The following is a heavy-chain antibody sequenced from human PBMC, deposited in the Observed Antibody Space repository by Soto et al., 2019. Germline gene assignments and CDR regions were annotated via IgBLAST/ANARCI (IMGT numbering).Heavy chain of an antibody. CDR1: GYTFTSYY. J-gene: IGHJ5*02. CDR3: ASLGSDSRRFDP. D-gene: IGHD3-22*01. Sequence: QVQLVQSGAEVKKPGASVKVSCKASGYTFTSYYMHWVRQAPGQGLEWMGIINPSGGSTSYAQKFQGRVTMTGDTSTSTVYMELSSLRSEDTAVYYCASLGSDSRRFDPWGQGTLVTVSS. CDR2: INPSGGST. V-gene: IGHV1-46*01.